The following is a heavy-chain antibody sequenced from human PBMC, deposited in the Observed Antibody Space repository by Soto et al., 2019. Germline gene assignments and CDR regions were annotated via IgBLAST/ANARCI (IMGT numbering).Heavy chain of an antibody. CDR2: IYYSGST. CDR3: ARVSYCSGGSCRRKDAFDI. D-gene: IGHD2-15*01. Sequence: SETLSLTCTVSGGSISSGGYYWSWIRQHPGKGLEWIGYIYYSGSTYYNPSLKSRVTISVDTSKNQFSLKLSSVTAADTAVYYCARVSYCSGGSCRRKDAFDIWGQGTMVTVSS. V-gene: IGHV4-31*03. CDR1: GGSISSGGYY. J-gene: IGHJ3*02.